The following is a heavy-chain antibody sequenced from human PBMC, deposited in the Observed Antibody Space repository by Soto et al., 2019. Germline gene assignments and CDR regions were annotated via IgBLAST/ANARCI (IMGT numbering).Heavy chain of an antibody. D-gene: IGHD2-8*01. Sequence: ASVKVSCKASGGTFSSYAISWVRQAPGQGLEWMGGIIPIFGTANYAQKFQGRVTITADESTSTAYMELSSLRSEDTAVYYCARDLHCTNGVCYPVGMDVWGQGTTVTVSS. CDR1: GGTFSSYA. CDR2: IIPIFGTA. CDR3: ARDLHCTNGVCYPVGMDV. V-gene: IGHV1-69*13. J-gene: IGHJ6*02.